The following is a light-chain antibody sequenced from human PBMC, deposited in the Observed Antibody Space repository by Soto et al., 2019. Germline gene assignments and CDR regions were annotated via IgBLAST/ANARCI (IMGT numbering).Light chain of an antibody. J-gene: IGKJ2*01. CDR2: CAS. Sequence: IVLTQSPDTLALSPGERATLSCRASRSVSSNYLAWYQQKPGQAPRLLIYCASTRATGIPDRFSGSGSGTDFTLTISRLEPEDFAVYYCQQYRSSSYTFGQGTRLEIK. CDR3: QQYRSSSYT. CDR1: RSVSSNY. V-gene: IGKV3-20*01.